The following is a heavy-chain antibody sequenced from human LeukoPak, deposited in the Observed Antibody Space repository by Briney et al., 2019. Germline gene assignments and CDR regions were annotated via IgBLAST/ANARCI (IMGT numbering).Heavy chain of an antibody. CDR1: GYSFTSYW. J-gene: IGHJ6*02. CDR3: ARQTAMGYYYYYYGMDV. CDR2: IYPGDSDT. Sequence: PGESLKISCKGSGYSFTSYWIGWVRQMPGKGLEWMGIIYPGDSDTRYSPSFQGQVTISADKSVSTAYLQWSSLKASDTAMYYCARQTAMGYYYYYYGMDVWGQGTTVTVSS. V-gene: IGHV5-51*01. D-gene: IGHD5-18*01.